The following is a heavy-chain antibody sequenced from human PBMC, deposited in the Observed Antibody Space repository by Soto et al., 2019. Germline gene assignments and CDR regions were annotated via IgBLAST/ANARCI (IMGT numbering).Heavy chain of an antibody. J-gene: IGHJ4*02. CDR1: VGAISSSSYY. Sequence: QLQLQESGPGLVKPSETLSLTCTVSVGAISSSSYYWGWIRQPPGKGLECIGSIYYSGSTYYNPSLKRRVTISVDTSKNQFSLKLSSVTAADTAVYYCARRSSGTVTTFDYWGQGTLVTVSS. CDR3: ARRSSGTVTTFDY. V-gene: IGHV4-39*01. CDR2: IYYSGST. D-gene: IGHD4-17*01.